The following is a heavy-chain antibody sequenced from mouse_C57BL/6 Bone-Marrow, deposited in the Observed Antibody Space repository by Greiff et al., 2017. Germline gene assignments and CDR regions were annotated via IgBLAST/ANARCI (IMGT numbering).Heavy chain of an antibody. CDR3: ANRKRGAMDY. V-gene: IGHV1-26*01. CDR1: GYTFTDYY. J-gene: IGHJ4*01. CDR2: INPNNGGT. D-gene: IGHD2-14*01. Sequence: EVQLQQSGPELVKPGASVKISCKASGYTFTDYYMNWVKQSHGKSLEWIGDINPNNGGTSYNQKFKGKATLTVDKSSSTAYMELRSLTSEDSAVYYCANRKRGAMDYWGQGTSVTVSS.